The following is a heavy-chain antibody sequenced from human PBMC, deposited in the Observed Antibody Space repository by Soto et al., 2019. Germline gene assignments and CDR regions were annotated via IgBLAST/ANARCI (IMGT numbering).Heavy chain of an antibody. CDR2: INPSGGST. D-gene: IGHD2-15*01. CDR3: ARTYCSGGSCYGIDP. Sequence: GASVKVSCKASGYTFTSCYMHWVRQAPGQGLEWMGIINPSGGSTSYAQKFQGRVTMTRDTSTSTVYMELSSLRSEDTAVYYCARTYCSGGSCYGIDPWGQGTLVTVSS. V-gene: IGHV1-46*01. CDR1: GYTFTSCY. J-gene: IGHJ5*02.